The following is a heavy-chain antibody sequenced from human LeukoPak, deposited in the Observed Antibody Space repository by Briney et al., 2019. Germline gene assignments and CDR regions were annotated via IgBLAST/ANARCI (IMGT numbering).Heavy chain of an antibody. J-gene: IGHJ4*02. Sequence: ASVKVSCKASGYTFTGYYMHWVRQAPGQGLEWMGWINPNSGGTKYAQKFQGRVTMTRDTSISTAYMELSRLRSDDTAAYYCAREVDYYDTSDYFPLGYWGQGTLVTVSS. CDR3: AREVDYYDTSDYFPLGY. V-gene: IGHV1-2*02. D-gene: IGHD3-22*01. CDR1: GYTFTGYY. CDR2: INPNSGGT.